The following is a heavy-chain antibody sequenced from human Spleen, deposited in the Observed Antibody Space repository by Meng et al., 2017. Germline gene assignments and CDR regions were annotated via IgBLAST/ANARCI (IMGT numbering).Heavy chain of an antibody. CDR1: GYSISSGYF. Sequence: SETLSLTCTVSGYSISSGYFWGWIRQPPGKGLEWLGTIYHSGGTYYNPSLKSRVTISVDTSKNQFSLDLNSLTAADTAMYYCARDEGHIAASGTSWFDPWGQGTLVTVSS. CDR2: IYHSGGT. J-gene: IGHJ5*02. V-gene: IGHV4-38-2*02. D-gene: IGHD6-13*01. CDR3: ARDEGHIAASGTSWFDP.